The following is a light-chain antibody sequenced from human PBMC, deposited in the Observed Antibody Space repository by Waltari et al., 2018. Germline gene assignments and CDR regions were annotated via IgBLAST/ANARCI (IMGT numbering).Light chain of an antibody. CDR3: CSYADSNTWV. V-gene: IGLV2-23*01. CDR1: SSDFWNYNL. Sequence: QSALTQPASVSGSPGQSITISCTGTSSDFWNYNLVSWYQRHPGKPPKLIIYEATKRPSDISNHFSASKSGNTASLTISGLQAEDEADYFCCSYADSNTWVFGGGTRLTVL. J-gene: IGLJ3*02. CDR2: EAT.